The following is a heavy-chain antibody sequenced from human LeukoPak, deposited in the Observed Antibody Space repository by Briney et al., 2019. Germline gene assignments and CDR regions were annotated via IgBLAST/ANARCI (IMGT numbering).Heavy chain of an antibody. J-gene: IGHJ4*02. Sequence: SETLSLTCTVSGASIISHYWSWIRQPPGEGLEWIGYVHYTGRTDYSPSLKSRVIISVDTSKNHFSLKLTSVTAADTAVYYCARAYCTETTCSFIPFDLWGRGTLVSVSS. CDR1: GASIISHY. V-gene: IGHV4-59*11. CDR2: VHYTGRT. D-gene: IGHD2-8*02. CDR3: ARAYCTETTCSFIPFDL.